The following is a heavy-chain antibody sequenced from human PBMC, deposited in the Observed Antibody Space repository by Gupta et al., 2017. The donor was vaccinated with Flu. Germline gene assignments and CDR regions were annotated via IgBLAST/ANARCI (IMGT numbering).Heavy chain of an antibody. D-gene: IGHD2-21*01. CDR3: ARQGGRYYYFDY. V-gene: IGHV3-48*03. CDR1: GFTFSSYE. J-gene: IGHJ4*02. Sequence: EVQLVESGGGLVQPGGSLRLSCAASGFTFSSYEMTWVRQAPGKGLEWVSYISSSGSTIYYADSVKGRFTISRDNAKNSLYLQMNSLRAEDTAVYYCARQGGRYYYFDYWGQGTLVTVSS. CDR2: ISSSGSTI.